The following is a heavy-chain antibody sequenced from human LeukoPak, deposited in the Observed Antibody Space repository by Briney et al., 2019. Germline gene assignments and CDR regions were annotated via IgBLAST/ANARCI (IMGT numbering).Heavy chain of an antibody. CDR1: GFTFSSYS. V-gene: IGHV3-21*04. J-gene: IGHJ4*02. CDR2: ISSSSSYI. D-gene: IGHD3-22*01. CDR3: AKLTGEYYYDSSGYPN. Sequence: PGGSLRLSCAASGFTFSSYSMNWVRQAPGKGLEWVSSISSSSSYIYYADSVKGRFTISRDNSKNTLYLQMNSLRAEDTAVYYCAKLTGEYYYDSSGYPNWGQGTLVTVSS.